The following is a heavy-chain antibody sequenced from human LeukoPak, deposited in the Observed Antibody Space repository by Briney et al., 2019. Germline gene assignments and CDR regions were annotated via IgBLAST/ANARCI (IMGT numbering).Heavy chain of an antibody. CDR3: ARSSLPFGVGPYYFDY. V-gene: IGHV1-18*04. D-gene: IGHD3-10*01. Sequence: GASVKVSCKASGDTFTSYGFNWVRQAPGQGLEWMGWISAYNGNTNYAQKLQGRVTMTTDTSTGTAYMELRSLRSDDTAVYYCARSSLPFGVGPYYFDYWGQGTLVTVSS. CDR1: GDTFTSYG. CDR2: ISAYNGNT. J-gene: IGHJ4*01.